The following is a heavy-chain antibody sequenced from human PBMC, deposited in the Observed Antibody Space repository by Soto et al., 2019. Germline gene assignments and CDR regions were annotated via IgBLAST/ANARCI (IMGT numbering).Heavy chain of an antibody. CDR1: GESIISSSYY. V-gene: IGHV4-39*01. J-gene: IGHJ4*02. Sequence: SETLSLTCSVSGESIISSSYYWGWIRQPPGKGLEWIGSIYYSGRTYYNPSFKSRVTISIDTSKNQFSLKLSSVTATDTAVYYCARQRTTVVTQAYFDHWGQGALVPVSS. CDR3: ARQRTTVVTQAYFDH. CDR2: IYYSGRT. D-gene: IGHD2-21*02.